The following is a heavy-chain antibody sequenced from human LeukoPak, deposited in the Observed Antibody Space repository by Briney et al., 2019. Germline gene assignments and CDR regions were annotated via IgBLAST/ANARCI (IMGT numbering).Heavy chain of an antibody. J-gene: IGHJ4*02. Sequence: GGSLRLSCAASGFTFSNYDWHWVRQATGRGLEWVSGIGKGGDTYYAYSVKGRFTISRENAKNSFFLQMNSLRVGDTAVYYCARGGAGPFDYWGQGTLVTVSS. D-gene: IGHD3-16*01. CDR2: IGKGGDT. CDR1: GFTFSNYD. CDR3: ARGGAGPFDY. V-gene: IGHV3-13*04.